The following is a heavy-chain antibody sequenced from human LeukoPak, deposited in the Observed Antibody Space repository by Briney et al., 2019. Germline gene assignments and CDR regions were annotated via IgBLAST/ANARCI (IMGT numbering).Heavy chain of an antibody. V-gene: IGHV4-38-2*01. CDR2: IYHSGGT. CDR1: GYSISSGYY. Sequence: SETLSLTCAVSGYSISSGYYWGWIRQPPGKGLEWIGSIYHSGGTYYNPSLKSRVTISVDTSKNQFSLKLSSVTAADTAVYYCARNSGSYDVDYWGQGTLVTVSS. D-gene: IGHD1-26*01. J-gene: IGHJ4*02. CDR3: ARNSGSYDVDY.